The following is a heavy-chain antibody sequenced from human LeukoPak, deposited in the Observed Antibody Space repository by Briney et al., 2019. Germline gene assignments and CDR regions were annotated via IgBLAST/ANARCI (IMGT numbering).Heavy chain of an antibody. Sequence: SETLSLTCTVSGGSISSYYWSWIRQPPGKGLEWIGYIYYSGSTNYNPSLKSRVTISVDTSKNQFSLKLSSVTAADTAVYYCAKTPRWGCSGGSCYLDYWGQGTLVTVSS. D-gene: IGHD2-15*01. CDR2: IYYSGST. CDR3: AKTPRWGCSGGSCYLDY. CDR1: GGSISSYY. V-gene: IGHV4-59*01. J-gene: IGHJ4*02.